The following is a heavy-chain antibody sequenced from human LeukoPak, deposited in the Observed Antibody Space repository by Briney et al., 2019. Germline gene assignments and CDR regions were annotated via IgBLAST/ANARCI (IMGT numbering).Heavy chain of an antibody. J-gene: IGHJ6*02. Sequence: GGSLRLSCAASGFTFSSYAMSWVRQAPGKGLKWVSAISGSGGSTYYADSVKGRFTISRDNSKNTLYLQMNSLRAEDTAVYYCANYGATFYYYYGMDVWGQGTTVTVSS. CDR2: ISGSGGST. CDR3: ANYGATFYYYYGMDV. V-gene: IGHV3-23*01. CDR1: GFTFSSYA. D-gene: IGHD1-26*01.